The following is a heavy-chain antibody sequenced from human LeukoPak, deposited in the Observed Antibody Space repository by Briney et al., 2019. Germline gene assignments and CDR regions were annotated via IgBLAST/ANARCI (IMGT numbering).Heavy chain of an antibody. V-gene: IGHV3-48*03. J-gene: IGHJ3*02. D-gene: IGHD3-22*01. CDR1: GFTFSSYE. Sequence: GGSLRLSCAASGFTFSSYEMNWVRQAPGKGLEWVSYISSSGSTIYYADSVKGRFTISRDNAKNSLYLQMNSLRAEDTALYYCARDRRLNYYDSSGAFDIWGQGTMVTVSS. CDR2: ISSSGSTI. CDR3: ARDRRLNYYDSSGAFDI.